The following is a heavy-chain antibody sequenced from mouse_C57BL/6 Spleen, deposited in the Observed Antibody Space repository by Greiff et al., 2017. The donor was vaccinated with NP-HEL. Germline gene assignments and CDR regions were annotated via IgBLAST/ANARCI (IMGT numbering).Heavy chain of an antibody. D-gene: IGHD1-1*01. CDR1: GYTFTSYW. Sequence: QVQLQQPGAELVKPGASVKMSCKASGYTFTSYWITWVKQRPGQGLEWIGDIYPGSGSTNYNEKFKSKATLTVDTSSSTAYMQLSSLTSEDSAVYYCARTTVVERYCDVWGTGTTLTVSS. J-gene: IGHJ1*03. V-gene: IGHV1-55*01. CDR2: IYPGSGST. CDR3: ARTTVVERYCDV.